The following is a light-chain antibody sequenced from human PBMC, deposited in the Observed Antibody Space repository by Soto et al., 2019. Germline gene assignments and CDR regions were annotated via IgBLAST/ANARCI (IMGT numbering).Light chain of an antibody. CDR1: QNVNSVY. J-gene: IGKJ1*01. CDR2: GAT. V-gene: IGKV3-20*01. Sequence: EIVLTQSPGPLSSSPGERVTLSCRASQNVNSVYLTWYQQKVGQAPRLLIYGATNRATGVPDRFSGSGSGTDFSLTISRLEPEDFAVYYCHQYDTWTFGQGTKVDIK. CDR3: HQYDTWT.